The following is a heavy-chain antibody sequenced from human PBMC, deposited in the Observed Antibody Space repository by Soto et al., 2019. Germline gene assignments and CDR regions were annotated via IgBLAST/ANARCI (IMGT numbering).Heavy chain of an antibody. CDR2: IRSKTFGETT. D-gene: IGHD6-13*01. CDR1: GFTFGDYA. V-gene: IGHV3-49*03. J-gene: IGHJ4*02. Sequence: PGGSLRLSCTASGFTFGDYAMSWFRQAPGKGLKWISFIRSKTFGETTEYAASVKGRLTISRDDSKSIAYLQMNSLKTEDTAVYYCSRDKRVGSNWPYYFDQWGQGTLVTVPQ. CDR3: SRDKRVGSNWPYYFDQ.